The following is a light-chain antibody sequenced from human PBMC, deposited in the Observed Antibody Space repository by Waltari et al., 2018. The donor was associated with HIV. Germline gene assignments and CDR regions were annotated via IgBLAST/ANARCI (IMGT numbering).Light chain of an antibody. Sequence: QSALTQPPSASGSPGQSVTISCTGTSSDVGRYDYVSWYQQHPGKAPKPLIYEVNKRPSGVPDRISGSKSGNTASLTVSGLQAEDEAEYSCTSYAGINPVAFGGGTKLTVL. CDR3: TSYAGINPVA. CDR1: SSDVGRYDY. J-gene: IGLJ2*01. CDR2: EVN. V-gene: IGLV2-8*01.